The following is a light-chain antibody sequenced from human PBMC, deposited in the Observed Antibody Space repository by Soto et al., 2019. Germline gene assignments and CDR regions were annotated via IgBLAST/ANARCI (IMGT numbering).Light chain of an antibody. CDR1: QSVSNNY. Sequence: DNVLAPASGAKSHSPRERTPPSSXASQSVSNNYIAWYQQKPGQAPRLLIYGASNRATGVPDRFSGSGSGTDFTLTISRLEPEDFAVYYCEQYGSSPRTFGQGTRWIS. CDR2: GAS. V-gene: IGKV3-20*01. J-gene: IGKJ1*01. CDR3: EQYGSSPRT.